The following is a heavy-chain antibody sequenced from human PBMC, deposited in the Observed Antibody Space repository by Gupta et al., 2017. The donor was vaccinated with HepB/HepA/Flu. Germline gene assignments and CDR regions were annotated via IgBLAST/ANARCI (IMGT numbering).Heavy chain of an antibody. D-gene: IGHD3-22*01. Sequence: EVQLVESGGGLVQPGGSLRLSCAASGFTFSSYSMNWVRQAPGKGLEWVSYISSSSSTIYYADSVKGRFTISRDNAKNSLYLQMNSLRDEDTAVYYCARGKREYYYDSSGYCRYWGQGTLVTVSS. CDR2: ISSSSSTI. J-gene: IGHJ4*02. V-gene: IGHV3-48*02. CDR3: ARGKREYYYDSSGYCRY. CDR1: GFTFSSYS.